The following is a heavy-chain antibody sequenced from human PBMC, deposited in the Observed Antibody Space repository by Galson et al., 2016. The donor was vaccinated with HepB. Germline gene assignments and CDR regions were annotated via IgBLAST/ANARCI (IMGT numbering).Heavy chain of an antibody. CDR3: VRDTVGVMTSFDL. CDR2: ISFGADRT. J-gene: IGHJ4*02. V-gene: IGHV3-23*01. D-gene: IGHD2-21*02. CDR1: GFTFGHHA. Sequence: SLRLSCAASGFTFGHHAMSWVRQTPGKGLEWVAAISFGADRTFYANSGRGRFTISRDNSMNTMFLQMDSLRADDTAVYYCVRDTVGVMTSFDLWGQGTQVIVSS.